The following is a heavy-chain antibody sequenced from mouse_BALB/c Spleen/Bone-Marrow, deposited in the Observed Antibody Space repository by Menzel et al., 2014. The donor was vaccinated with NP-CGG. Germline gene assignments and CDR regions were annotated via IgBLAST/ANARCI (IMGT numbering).Heavy chain of an antibody. J-gene: IGHJ3*01. V-gene: IGHV1-7*01. CDR3: ARDSPRAY. D-gene: IGHD6-1*01. CDR2: INPSTDHT. Sequence: QVQLQQSGAELAKPGASVKMSCKASGYTFTSYWMHWVKQRPGQGLEWIGYINPSTDHTEYNQKFMDKATLTADKSSSTAYMQLSSLTSEDSAVYYCARDSPRAYWGQGTLVIVSA. CDR1: GYTFTSYW.